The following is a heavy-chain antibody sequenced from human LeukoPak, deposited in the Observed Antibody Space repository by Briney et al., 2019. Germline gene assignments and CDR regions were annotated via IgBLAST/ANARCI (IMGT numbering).Heavy chain of an antibody. CDR1: GYSFTNYW. V-gene: IGHV5-51*01. Sequence: GEFLKISCKASGYSFTNYWIGWVRQMPGKGLEWMGIIYPGDSDTRYSPSFQGQVTISADKSISTAYLQRSSPQASDTAMYYCATYAGSSSKYFQDWGQGTLVTVSS. CDR2: IYPGDSDT. CDR3: ATYAGSSSKYFQD. J-gene: IGHJ1*01. D-gene: IGHD3-10*01.